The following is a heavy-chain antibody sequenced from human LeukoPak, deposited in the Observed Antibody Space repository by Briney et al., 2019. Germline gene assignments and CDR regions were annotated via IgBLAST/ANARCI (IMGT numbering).Heavy chain of an antibody. CDR1: GFTVSSNY. J-gene: IGHJ3*02. V-gene: IGHV3-23*01. Sequence: GGSLRLSCAASGFTVSSNYMSWVRQAPGKGLEWVSAISGSGGSTYYADSVKGRFTISRDNSKNTLYLQMNSLRAEDTAVYYCAKDGSGSYQGDAFDIWGQGTMVTVSS. D-gene: IGHD1-26*01. CDR3: AKDGSGSYQGDAFDI. CDR2: ISGSGGST.